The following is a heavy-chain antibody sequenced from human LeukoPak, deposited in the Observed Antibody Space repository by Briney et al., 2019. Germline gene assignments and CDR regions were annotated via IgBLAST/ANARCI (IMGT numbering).Heavy chain of an antibody. CDR1: GFTFSSYA. J-gene: IGHJ4*02. D-gene: IGHD3-3*01. CDR2: ISGSGGST. Sequence: GGSLRLSCAASGFTFSSYAMSWVRQAPGKGLEWVSAISGSGGSTYYADSVKGRFTISRDNAKNSLYLQMNSLRAGDTALYYCAKALSSYDFWSGYFDYWGQGTLVTVSS. CDR3: AKALSSYDFWSGYFDY. V-gene: IGHV3-23*01.